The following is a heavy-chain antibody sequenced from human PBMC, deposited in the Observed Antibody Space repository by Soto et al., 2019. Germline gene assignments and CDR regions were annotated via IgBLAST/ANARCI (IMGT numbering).Heavy chain of an antibody. CDR2: INAGDGRT. CDR3: ARSRGSYYTNFDS. CDR1: GYTFTNYA. J-gene: IGHJ4*02. V-gene: IGHV1-3*01. Sequence: ASVKVSCKASGYTFTNYAIHWVRQAPGQRLEWMGWINAGDGRTNYSQTFQGRVTITADTSTTTAYMELSGLRSEDTAVYYCARSRGSYYTNFDSWGQGTLVTVSS. D-gene: IGHD3-10*01.